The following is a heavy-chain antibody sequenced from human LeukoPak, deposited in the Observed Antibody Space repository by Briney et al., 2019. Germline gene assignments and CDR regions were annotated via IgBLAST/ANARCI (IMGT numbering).Heavy chain of an antibody. CDR2: INHSGST. V-gene: IGHV4-34*01. D-gene: IGHD3-10*01. J-gene: IGHJ5*02. CDR1: GGSFSGYY. Sequence: SETLSLTCAVYGGSFSGYYWSWIRQSPGKGLEWIGEINHSGSTNYNPSLKSRVTISIDTSKSQFSLNLRSVTAADTAIYYCAPGGRGVPNWVDPWGQGTLVTVSS. CDR3: APGGRGVPNWVDP.